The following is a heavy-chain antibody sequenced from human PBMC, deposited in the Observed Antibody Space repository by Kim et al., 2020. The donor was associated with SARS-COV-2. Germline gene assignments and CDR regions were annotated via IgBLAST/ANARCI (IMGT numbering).Heavy chain of an antibody. CDR2: IYHSGST. CDR3: ARDTAMVTHWFDP. J-gene: IGHJ5*02. Sequence: SETLSLTCAVSGGSISSSNWWRLVRQPPGRGLEWSGEIYHSGSTNYNPSIKRRVTISVDKSKNQFSLELSSVTAADTAVYYCARDTAMVTHWFDPWGQGTLVTVSS. D-gene: IGHD5-18*01. CDR1: GGSISSSNW. V-gene: IGHV4-4*02.